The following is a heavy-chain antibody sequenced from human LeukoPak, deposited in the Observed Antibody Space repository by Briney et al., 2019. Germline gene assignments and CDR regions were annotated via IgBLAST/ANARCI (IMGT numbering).Heavy chain of an antibody. CDR1: GGSMNGYF. CDR2: IYTSGTT. Sequence: PSETLSLTCTVSGGSMNGYFWNWIRQPAGKGLEWIGRIYTSGTTSYDPSLQSRVTMSVDTSKNQFSLRLRSVTAAETAVYYCAAIVGASTLSPFDPWGQGTLVTVSS. D-gene: IGHD1-26*01. CDR3: AAIVGASTLSPFDP. V-gene: IGHV4-4*07. J-gene: IGHJ5*02.